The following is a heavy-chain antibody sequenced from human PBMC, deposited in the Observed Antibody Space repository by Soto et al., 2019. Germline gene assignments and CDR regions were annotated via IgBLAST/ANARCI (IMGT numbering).Heavy chain of an antibody. Sequence: QVQLVQSGAEVKKPGSSVKVSCKASGGTFSSYAISWVRQAPGQGLEWMGGIIPIFGTANYAQKFQGRVTITADESTSTAYMELSSLISEDTAVYYCARTRYCSGGSCYRMGYYYYYGMDVWGQRTTVTVSS. V-gene: IGHV1-69*01. CDR3: ARTRYCSGGSCYRMGYYYYYGMDV. CDR1: GGTFSSYA. CDR2: IIPIFGTA. D-gene: IGHD2-15*01. J-gene: IGHJ6*02.